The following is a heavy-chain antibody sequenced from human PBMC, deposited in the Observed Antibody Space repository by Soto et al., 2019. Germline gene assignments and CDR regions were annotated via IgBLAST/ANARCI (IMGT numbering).Heavy chain of an antibody. J-gene: IGHJ4*02. D-gene: IGHD6-13*01. CDR3: LVASAAY. CDR2: ITSNGGST. CDR1: GFTFSSYV. V-gene: IGHV3-64D*06. Sequence: GSLRLSCSASGFTFSSYVMNWVRQAPGKGLEYVSGITSNGGSTFYADSVKGRFIISRDNSQNTVYLQMSSLTTADTAVYYCLVASAAYWGQGT.